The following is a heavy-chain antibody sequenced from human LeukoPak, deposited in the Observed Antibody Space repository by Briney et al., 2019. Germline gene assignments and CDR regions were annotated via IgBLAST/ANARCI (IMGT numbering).Heavy chain of an antibody. D-gene: IGHD2-21*01. J-gene: IGHJ4*02. CDR1: GFTFSSYG. Sequence: SGGSLRLSCAASGFTFSSYGMHWVRQAPGKGLEWVAIIWYDGSNEYYADSVKGRFTISRDNSKNTLYLQMNSLRAEDTAVYYCARALWPYYFDYWDQGTLVTVSS. CDR2: IWYDGSNE. CDR3: ARALWPYYFDY. V-gene: IGHV3-33*01.